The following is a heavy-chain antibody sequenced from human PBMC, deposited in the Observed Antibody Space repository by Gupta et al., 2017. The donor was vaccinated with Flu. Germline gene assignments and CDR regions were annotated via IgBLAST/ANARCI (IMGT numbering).Heavy chain of an antibody. Sequence: QLQLQESGPGLVKPSETLSLTCTVSGGSISSSSYYWGWIRQPPGKGLEWIGSIYYSGSTYYNPSLKSRVTISVDTSKNQFSLKLSSVTAADTAVYYCARLSPIAARMIDYWGQGTLVTVSS. J-gene: IGHJ4*02. D-gene: IGHD6-6*01. V-gene: IGHV4-39*01. CDR1: GGSISSSSYY. CDR3: ARLSPIAARMIDY. CDR2: IYYSGST.